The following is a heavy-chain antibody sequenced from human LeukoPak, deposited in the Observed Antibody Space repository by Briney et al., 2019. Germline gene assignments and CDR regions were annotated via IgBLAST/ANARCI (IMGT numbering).Heavy chain of an antibody. D-gene: IGHD6-13*01. V-gene: IGHV1-69*04. CDR3: AKERGQQLVPPYYYYGMDV. CDR1: GDTFISYG. Sequence: GASVKVSCKASGDTFISYGISWVRQAPGQGLEWMGRIIPIHDIPNYAQKFQGRVTIIADKSTSTAYMELSSLRFEDTAVYFCAKERGQQLVPPYYYYGMDVWGQGTTVTVSS. CDR2: IIPIHDIP. J-gene: IGHJ6*02.